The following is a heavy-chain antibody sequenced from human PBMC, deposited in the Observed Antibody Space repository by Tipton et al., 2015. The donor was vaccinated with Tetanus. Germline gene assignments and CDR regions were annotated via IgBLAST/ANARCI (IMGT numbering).Heavy chain of an antibody. CDR2: TYTGGST. CDR1: RFDVSRHY. V-gene: IGHV3-53*01. D-gene: IGHD5-24*01. J-gene: IGHJ4*02. Sequence: SLRLSCVASRFDVSRHYMIWVRQAPGKGLEWVSVTYTGGSTDFADSVKGRFSISRDNSKNTLYLQMNSLRAEDTAVYFCAREETRHGYNTFDSWGQGTPVTVSS. CDR3: AREETRHGYNTFDS.